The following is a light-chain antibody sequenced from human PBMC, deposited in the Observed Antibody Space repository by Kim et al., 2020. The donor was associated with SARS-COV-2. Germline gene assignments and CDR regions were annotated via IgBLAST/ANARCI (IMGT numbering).Light chain of an antibody. J-gene: IGLJ2*01. CDR1: VLPRKY. CDR2: KDS. Sequence: PGQTARITCSADVLPRKYVYWYQQKPGQAPVMVIYKDSERPSGIPERFSGSSSGTTVTLTISGVQAEDEADYYCQSADSSGTYPVIFGGGTQLTVL. CDR3: QSADSSGTYPVI. V-gene: IGLV3-25*03.